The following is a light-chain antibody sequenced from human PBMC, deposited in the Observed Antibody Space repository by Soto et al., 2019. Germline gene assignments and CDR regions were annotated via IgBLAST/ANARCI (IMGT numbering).Light chain of an antibody. CDR2: EVS. J-gene: IGLJ2*01. CDR3: SSYTSSNTLV. V-gene: IGLV2-14*01. Sequence: QSVLTQPASVSGSRGQSITISCTGTSSDVGAYNYVSWYQQHPGKAPKLMIFEVSDRPSGVSNRFSGSKSGNTASLTISGLQAEDEADYYCSSYTSSNTLVFGGGTNLTVL. CDR1: SSDVGAYNY.